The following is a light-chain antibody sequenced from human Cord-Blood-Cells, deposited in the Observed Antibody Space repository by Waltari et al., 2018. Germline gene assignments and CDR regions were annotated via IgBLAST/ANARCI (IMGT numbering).Light chain of an antibody. CDR1: QSISNG. CDR2: KAA. V-gene: IGKV1-5*03. J-gene: IGKJ1*01. Sequence: DIQMTHSPSTLSASVGDRVTITRRASQSISNGLAWYQHKPGKAAKLLIYKAASLESGVPSRFSGSGSWSEFIFTISNLQPDEFAAYYCQQYFIYAWTFCQGTNVEIK. CDR3: QQYFIYAWT.